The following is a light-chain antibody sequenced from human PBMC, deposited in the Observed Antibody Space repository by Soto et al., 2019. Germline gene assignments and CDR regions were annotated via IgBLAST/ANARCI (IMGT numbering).Light chain of an antibody. CDR2: GNS. CDR1: SSNIGAGYD. V-gene: IGLV1-40*01. J-gene: IGLJ1*01. Sequence: QSVLTQPPSVSGAPGQRVTISCTGSSSNIGAGYDVHWYQQLPGTAPKLLIYGNSNRPSGVPDRCSGSKSGTSASLAITGLQDEDEADYYCQSYDSSLSGYVFGTGTKVTVL. CDR3: QSYDSSLSGYV.